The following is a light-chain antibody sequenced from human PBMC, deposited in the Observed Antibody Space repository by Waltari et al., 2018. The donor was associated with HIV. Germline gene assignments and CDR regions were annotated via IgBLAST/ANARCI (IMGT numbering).Light chain of an antibody. CDR1: QSVSSAY. Sequence: EIVLTQSPGTQSLSPGDRATLSCRASQSVSSAYLAWYQQKPGQAPRLLIYGASNRATGIPDRFSGSGSGTDFTLTISRLEPEDFAVYYCQQYGSSPFTFGPGTKLDIK. CDR2: GAS. CDR3: QQYGSSPFT. V-gene: IGKV3-20*01. J-gene: IGKJ3*01.